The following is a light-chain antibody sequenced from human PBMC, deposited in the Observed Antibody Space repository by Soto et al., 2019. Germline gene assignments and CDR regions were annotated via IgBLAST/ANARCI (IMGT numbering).Light chain of an antibody. J-gene: IGKJ5*01. CDR1: QDVRGA. CDR2: DVS. Sequence: AIQLTQSPSSLSASVGDRVTISCRASQDVRGALAWYQQKPGTAPKILIHDVSVLESGVPTRFSGSGSGTDFTLTITSLQPVDFATYYCQQFNSYPITFGQGTRLEIK. V-gene: IGKV1-13*02. CDR3: QQFNSYPIT.